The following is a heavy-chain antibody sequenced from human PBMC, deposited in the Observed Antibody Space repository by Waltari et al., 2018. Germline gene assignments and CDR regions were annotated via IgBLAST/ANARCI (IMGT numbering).Heavy chain of an antibody. CDR3: ARDSDYYDSSCYGNWFDP. CDR1: GYTFSIYG. D-gene: IGHD3-22*01. Sequence: QVQLVQSGAEVKKPGASVKVSCKTSGYTFSIYGLHWVRQAPGQGLEWMGWINAAHGSKKYSQKFQGRLTITRDTSASTIYMELSSLRSEDTAMYYCARDSDYYDSSCYGNWFDPWGQGTLVTVSS. V-gene: IGHV1-3*01. J-gene: IGHJ5*02. CDR2: INAAHGSK.